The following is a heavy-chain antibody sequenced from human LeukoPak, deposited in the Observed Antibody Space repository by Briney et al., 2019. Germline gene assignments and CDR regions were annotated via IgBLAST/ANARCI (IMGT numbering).Heavy chain of an antibody. V-gene: IGHV3-30*18. D-gene: IGHD3-3*01. Sequence: GRSLRLSCAASGFTFSSYGMHWVRQAPGKGLEWVAVISYDGSNKYYADSVKGRSTISRDNSKNTLYLQMNSLRAEDTAVYYCAKDELRFLEWLLSRMDVWGQGTTVTVSS. CDR3: AKDELRFLEWLLSRMDV. CDR2: ISYDGSNK. CDR1: GFTFSSYG. J-gene: IGHJ6*02.